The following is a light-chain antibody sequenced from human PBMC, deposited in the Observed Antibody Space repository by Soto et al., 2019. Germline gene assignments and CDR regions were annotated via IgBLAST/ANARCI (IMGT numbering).Light chain of an antibody. Sequence: DIQLTQAPSFRSASVGDRVTITCRANQGISSYLAWYQQTPGKATKLLIYAASTLQSGVPSRFSGSGSGTEFTLTISSLQPEDFATYYCQQLNSYPLTFGGGTKVDI. CDR2: AAS. V-gene: IGKV1-9*01. CDR1: QGISSY. J-gene: IGKJ4*01. CDR3: QQLNSYPLT.